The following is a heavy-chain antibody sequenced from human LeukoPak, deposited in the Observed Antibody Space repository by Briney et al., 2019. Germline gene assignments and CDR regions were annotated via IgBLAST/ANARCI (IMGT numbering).Heavy chain of an antibody. CDR3: ARDPHGGSGSDPHDAFDI. Sequence: GGSLRLSCAASGFTFDDYGMSWVRQAPGKGLEWVSRIKNDGRSPSYADSVKGRFTISSDNAKNTVYLQIDSLGAEDTAVYYCARDPHGGSGSDPHDAFDIWGQGTMVTVSS. CDR1: GFTFDDYG. D-gene: IGHD1-26*01. CDR2: IKNDGRSP. J-gene: IGHJ3*02. V-gene: IGHV3-74*01.